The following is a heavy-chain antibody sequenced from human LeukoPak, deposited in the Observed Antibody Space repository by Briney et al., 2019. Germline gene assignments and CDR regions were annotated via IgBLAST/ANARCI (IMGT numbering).Heavy chain of an antibody. V-gene: IGHV4-39*01. D-gene: IGHD5-12*01. CDR1: GGSITSSSYY. CDR3: ARGWLRFWARAFDI. CDR2: IYYTGGT. Sequence: PSETLSLTCSVSGGSITSSSYYWGWIRQSPEKGLEWIGSIYYTGGTHYSPSLKSRVTISVDTSKNQFSLKLSSVTAADTAVYYCARGWLRFWARAFDIWGQGTMVTVSS. J-gene: IGHJ3*02.